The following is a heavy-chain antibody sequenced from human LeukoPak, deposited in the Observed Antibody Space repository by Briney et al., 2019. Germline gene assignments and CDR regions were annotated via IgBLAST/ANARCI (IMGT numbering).Heavy chain of an antibody. J-gene: IGHJ4*02. D-gene: IGHD4-17*01. CDR3: ASGGKPDEYGDSPLDH. V-gene: IGHV1-24*01. CDR1: GYPLTELS. Sequence: ASVKVSCKVSGYPLTELSMQWVRQAPGKGLEWMGGFNPEDGETIYAQNFQGRVAMTEDTSTDTAYMELSSLRSEDTAVYYCASGGKPDEYGDSPLDHWGLGTLVTVSS. CDR2: FNPEDGET.